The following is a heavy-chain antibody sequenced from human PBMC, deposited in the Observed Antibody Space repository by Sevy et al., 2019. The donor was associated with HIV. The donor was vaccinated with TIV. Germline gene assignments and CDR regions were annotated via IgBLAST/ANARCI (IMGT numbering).Heavy chain of an antibody. Sequence: GGSLRLSCAASGFIFKSYGMHWVRQAPGKGLEWVTFMRNDGSTKYYADSVRGRFTASRDNPKNTLYLQMNSLRPEDTAVYYCVKGPHPAVTTSYALDVWGQGTTVTVSS. CDR1: GFIFKSYG. V-gene: IGHV3-30*02. J-gene: IGHJ6*02. CDR2: MRNDGSTK. CDR3: VKGPHPAVTTSYALDV. D-gene: IGHD4-17*01.